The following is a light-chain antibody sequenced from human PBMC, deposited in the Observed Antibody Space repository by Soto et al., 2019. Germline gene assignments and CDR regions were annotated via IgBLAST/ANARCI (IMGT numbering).Light chain of an antibody. J-gene: IGLJ2*01. CDR2: SNN. CDR1: SSNIGSNT. Sequence: QSVLTQPPSASGTPGQRVTISCSGSSSNIGSNTVNWYQQLPGTAPKLLIYSNNQRPSGVPGRFSGSKSGTSASLAISGLQSEDEADYYCAAWDDSLNGGVFGGGTQLTVL. V-gene: IGLV1-44*01. CDR3: AAWDDSLNGGV.